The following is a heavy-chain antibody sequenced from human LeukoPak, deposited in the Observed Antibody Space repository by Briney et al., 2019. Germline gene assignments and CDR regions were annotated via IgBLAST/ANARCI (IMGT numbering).Heavy chain of an antibody. CDR3: ARDLVVPAAIALCGFDP. J-gene: IGHJ5*02. D-gene: IGHD2-2*01. CDR2: ISSSSSYI. CDR1: GFTFSSYS. Sequence: GGSLRLSCAASGFTFSSYSMNRVRQAPGKGLEWVSSISSSSSYIYYADSVKGRFTISRDNAKNSLYLQMNSLRAEDTAVYYCARDLVVPAAIALCGFDPWGQGTLVTVSS. V-gene: IGHV3-21*01.